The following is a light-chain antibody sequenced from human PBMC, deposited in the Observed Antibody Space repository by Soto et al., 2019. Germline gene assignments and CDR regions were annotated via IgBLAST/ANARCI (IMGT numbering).Light chain of an antibody. V-gene: IGKV3-15*01. J-gene: IGKJ1*01. CDR3: QQDNNWPRA. CDR2: GAS. Sequence: EIEMTQSPTTLSVSPGERATLSCRASQSVIPNLARYQQKPGQAPRRLIYGASARVAIIPARFSGSGAGTDFTLTISSLQSEDFAVYYCQQDNNWPRAFGQGTKVDIK. CDR1: QSVIPN.